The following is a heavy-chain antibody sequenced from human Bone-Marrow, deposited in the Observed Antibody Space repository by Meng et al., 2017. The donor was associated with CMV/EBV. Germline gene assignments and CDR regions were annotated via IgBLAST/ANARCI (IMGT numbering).Heavy chain of an antibody. CDR3: AKDQARDIVNYFDY. D-gene: IGHD5-12*01. Sequence: GESLKISCAASGFIFSNYGMSWVRQAPGKGLEWVSAITGGGGDTDYADSVRGRFTISRDNSKNTLYLQMSSLRAEDTAVYYCAKDQARDIVNYFDYWVRGTLVTVSS. V-gene: IGHV3-23*01. CDR2: ITGGGGDT. J-gene: IGHJ4*02. CDR1: GFIFSNYG.